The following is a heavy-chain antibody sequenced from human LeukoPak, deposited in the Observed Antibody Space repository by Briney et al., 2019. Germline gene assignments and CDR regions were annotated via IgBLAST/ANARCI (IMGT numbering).Heavy chain of an antibody. CDR3: ARVSRDGYIVDAFDI. D-gene: IGHD5-24*01. Sequence: GRSLRLSCAASGFTFSSYAMHWVRQAPGKGLEWVAVISYDGSNKYYADSVKGRFTISRDNSKNTLYLQMNSLRAEDTAVYYCARVSRDGYIVDAFDIWGQGTMVTVSS. CDR2: ISYDGSNK. CDR1: GFTFSSYA. V-gene: IGHV3-30-3*01. J-gene: IGHJ3*02.